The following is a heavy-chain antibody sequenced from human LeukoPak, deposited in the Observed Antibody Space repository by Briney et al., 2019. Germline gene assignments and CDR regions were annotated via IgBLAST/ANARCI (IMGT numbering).Heavy chain of an antibody. CDR2: INYSGNT. Sequence: SETLSLTCTVSGGSIRSNSFYWGWFRQPPGTGLEWIGSINYSGNTYYNPSLKSRVTISVDPSKNQFSLRVTSVTAADTAVYYCAGAARHHFDYWGQGTLVTVSS. V-gene: IGHV4-39*07. CDR1: GGSIRSNSFY. D-gene: IGHD6-6*01. J-gene: IGHJ4*02. CDR3: AGAARHHFDY.